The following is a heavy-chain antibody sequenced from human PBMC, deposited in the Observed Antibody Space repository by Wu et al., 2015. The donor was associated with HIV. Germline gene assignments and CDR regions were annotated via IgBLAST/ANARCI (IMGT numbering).Heavy chain of an antibody. J-gene: IGHJ4*02. V-gene: IGHV1-2*02. CDR1: GYTFTGYY. CDR3: VSSAGTSYYFEL. Sequence: QVQLVQSGAEVKKPGASVKVSCKASGYTFTGYYMHWVRQAPGQGLEWMGWINPNSGGSGGTNYAQKFQGRVTMTRDTSISTAYMELSRLRSADTAVYYCVSSAGTSYYFELLGPGNLVTVSS. CDR2: INPNSGGSGGT. D-gene: IGHD2-2*01.